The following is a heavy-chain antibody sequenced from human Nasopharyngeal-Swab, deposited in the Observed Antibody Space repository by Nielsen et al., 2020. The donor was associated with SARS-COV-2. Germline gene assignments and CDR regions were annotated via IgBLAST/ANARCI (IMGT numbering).Heavy chain of an antibody. CDR2: IYSGGLT. Sequence: WIRQPPGKGLEWVSVIYSGGLTRYADSVRGRFTMSRDTSKNTVSLQMNSLRVEDTAVYYCVKNQQTLDYWSRGTLVTVSS. V-gene: IGHV3-53*01. J-gene: IGHJ4*02. D-gene: IGHD6-13*01. CDR3: VKNQQTLDY.